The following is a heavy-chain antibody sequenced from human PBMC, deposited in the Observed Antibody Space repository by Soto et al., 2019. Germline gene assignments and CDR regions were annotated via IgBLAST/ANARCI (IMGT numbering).Heavy chain of an antibody. CDR1: GGSFSGYY. CDR3: ARGAVAAHLNWFDP. J-gene: IGHJ5*02. D-gene: IGHD6-19*01. Sequence: SETLSLTCAVYGGSFSGYYWSWIRQPPGKGLEWIGEINHSGSTNYNPSLKSRVTISVDTSKNQFSLKLSSVTAADTAVYHCARGAVAAHLNWFDPWGQGTLVTVSS. V-gene: IGHV4-34*01. CDR2: INHSGST.